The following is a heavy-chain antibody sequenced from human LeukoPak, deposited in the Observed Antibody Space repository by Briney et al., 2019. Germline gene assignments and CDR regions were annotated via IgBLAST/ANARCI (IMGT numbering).Heavy chain of an antibody. V-gene: IGHV4-38-2*02. Sequence: PSETLSLTCTVSGYSISSGYFWGWIRPPPGKGLECIGTIYHSGSTYYNPSPKSRVTISVDTSKNQFSLKLSSVTAADTAVYYCARQGEIAVADCWGQGTLVTVSS. D-gene: IGHD6-19*01. CDR1: GYSISSGYF. CDR2: IYHSGST. J-gene: IGHJ4*02. CDR3: ARQGEIAVADC.